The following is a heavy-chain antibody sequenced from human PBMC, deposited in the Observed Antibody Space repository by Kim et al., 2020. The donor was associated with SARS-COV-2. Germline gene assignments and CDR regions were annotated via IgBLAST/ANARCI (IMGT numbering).Heavy chain of an antibody. Sequence: SVKVSCKASGGTFSSYAISWVRQAPGQGLEWMGGIIPIFGTANYAQKFQGRVTITADESTSTAYMELSSLRSEDTAVYYCARFKEVGGGFDYWGQGTLVTVSS. CDR2: IIPIFGTA. CDR1: GGTFSSYA. V-gene: IGHV1-69*13. D-gene: IGHD3-16*01. CDR3: ARFKEVGGGFDY. J-gene: IGHJ4*02.